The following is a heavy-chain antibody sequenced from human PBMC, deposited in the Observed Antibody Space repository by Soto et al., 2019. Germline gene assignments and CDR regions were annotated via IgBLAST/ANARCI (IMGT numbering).Heavy chain of an antibody. D-gene: IGHD3-10*01. Sequence: SVKVSCKASGDTFSSYSISWVRQAPGQGLEWMGGIVPIFGTTVYAPRLEGRLTITADGPTSTSYMELSGLTFEATAVYYCAANSLGGGSQGDVWGQGTTVTVSS. J-gene: IGHJ6*02. CDR1: GDTFSSYS. V-gene: IGHV1-69*13. CDR3: AANSLGGGSQGDV. CDR2: IVPIFGTT.